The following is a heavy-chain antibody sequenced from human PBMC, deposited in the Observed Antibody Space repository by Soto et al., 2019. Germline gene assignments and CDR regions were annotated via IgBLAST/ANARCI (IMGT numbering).Heavy chain of an antibody. D-gene: IGHD3-10*01. CDR2: INHSGST. CDR3: ARLSYGSDY. V-gene: IGHV4-34*01. J-gene: IGHJ4*02. Sequence: QVQLQQWGAGLLKPSETLSLTCAVYGGSFSGYYWSWIRQPPGKGLEWIGEINHSGSTNYNPSLKSRVTISVDTSKNQFSLXLSXXXXAXTAVYYCARLSYGSDYWGQGTLVTVSS. CDR1: GGSFSGYY.